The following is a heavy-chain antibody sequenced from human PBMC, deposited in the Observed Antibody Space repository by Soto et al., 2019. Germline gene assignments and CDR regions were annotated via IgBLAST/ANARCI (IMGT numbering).Heavy chain of an antibody. CDR2: IYDSGNT. D-gene: IGHD1-26*01. CDR1: GGSISSDDYC. J-gene: IGHJ4*02. CDR3: VRGPSGDKVDY. V-gene: IGHV4-30-4*01. Sequence: QVQLQESGPGLVEPSQTLSLTCTVSGGSISSDDYCWSWIRQSPGKGLEWIGHIYDSGNTYSNPSLQSGVTISGDTANNQFSLRLSSVTAADTAVYYCVRGPSGDKVDYWGQGTLVTVSS.